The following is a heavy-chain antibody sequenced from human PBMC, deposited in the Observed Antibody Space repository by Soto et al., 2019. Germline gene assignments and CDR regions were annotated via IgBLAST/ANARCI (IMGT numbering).Heavy chain of an antibody. V-gene: IGHV5-10-1*01. CDR1: GYSFTSYW. J-gene: IGHJ4*02. CDR3: ARLSGYSSGWHYFEY. Sequence: GESLKISCKGSGYSFTSYWISWVRQMPGKGLEWMGRIDPSDSQTYYSPSFQGHVTTLVDKSINTAYLQWSSLKASDTAMYYCARLSGYSSGWHYFEYWGQGTLVTVSS. D-gene: IGHD6-19*01. CDR2: IDPSDSQT.